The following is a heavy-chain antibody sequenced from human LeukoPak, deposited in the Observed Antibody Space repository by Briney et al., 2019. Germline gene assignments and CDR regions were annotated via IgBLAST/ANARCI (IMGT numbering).Heavy chain of an antibody. CDR3: ARCRVVSGSCPHGFDY. V-gene: IGHV1-2*02. CDR2: INPNSGGT. J-gene: IGHJ4*02. Sequence: ASVKLSCKASGYTFTGYYMHWVRQATGQGLEWMGWINPNSGGTNYAQKFQGRVTMTRDTSISTAYMELSRLRSDDTAVYYCARCRVVSGSCPHGFDYWGQGTLVTVSS. CDR1: GYTFTGYY. D-gene: IGHD6-13*01.